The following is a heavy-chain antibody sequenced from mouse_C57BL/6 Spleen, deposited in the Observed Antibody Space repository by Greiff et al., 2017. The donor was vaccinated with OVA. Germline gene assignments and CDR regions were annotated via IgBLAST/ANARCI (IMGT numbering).Heavy chain of an antibody. Sequence: EVQLVESGGGLVKPGGSLKLSCAASGFTFSSYAMSWVRQTPEKRLEWVATISDGGSYTYYPDNVKGRFTISRDNAKNNLYLQMSHLKSEDTAMYYCARRSTTGYAMDYWGQGTSVTVSS. J-gene: IGHJ4*01. CDR1: GFTFSSYA. CDR2: ISDGGSYT. V-gene: IGHV5-4*03. D-gene: IGHD1-1*01. CDR3: ARRSTTGYAMDY.